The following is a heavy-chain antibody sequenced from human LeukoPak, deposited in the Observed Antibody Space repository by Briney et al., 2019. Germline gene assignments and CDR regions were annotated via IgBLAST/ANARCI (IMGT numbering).Heavy chain of an antibody. D-gene: IGHD3-10*01. J-gene: IGHJ4*02. CDR3: ARDPFLAGYSGSGTNY. Sequence: SETLSLTCTVFGGSISSSSSYWGWIRQPPGKGLEWIGSIYYSGSTYYNPSLKSRVTILVDTSKNQFSLRLSSVTAADTAVYYCARDPFLAGYSGSGTNYWGQGTLVTVSS. CDR2: IYYSGST. CDR1: GGSISSSSSY. V-gene: IGHV4-39*07.